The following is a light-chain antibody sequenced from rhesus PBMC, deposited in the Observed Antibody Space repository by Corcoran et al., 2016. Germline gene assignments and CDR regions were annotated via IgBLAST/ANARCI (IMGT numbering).Light chain of an antibody. CDR1: QSVSSY. Sequence: EIVMTQSPATLSLSPGERATLSCRASQSVSSYVAWYPQKPAQAPRLLIYGASSRATGIPDRFSGSGSGTDFTLTISSLEPEDFAVYYCQQYSNWPLTFGPGTKLDIK. CDR3: QQYSNWPLT. J-gene: IGKJ3*01. V-gene: IGKV3S9*01. CDR2: GAS.